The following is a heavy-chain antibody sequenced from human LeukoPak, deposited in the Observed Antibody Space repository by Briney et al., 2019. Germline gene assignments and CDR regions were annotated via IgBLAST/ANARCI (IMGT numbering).Heavy chain of an antibody. CDR3: AKPRYSSGWYFDY. D-gene: IGHD6-19*01. CDR1: GFIFRRYR. V-gene: IGHV3-7*01. J-gene: IGHJ4*02. CDR2: IKEDGSEK. Sequence: PGGSLRLSCAASGFIFRRYRMSWVRQAPGKGLEWVANIKEDGSEKYYVDFAKGRFTISRDNSKNTLYLQMNSLRAEDTAVYYCAKPRYSSGWYFDYWGQGTLVTVSS.